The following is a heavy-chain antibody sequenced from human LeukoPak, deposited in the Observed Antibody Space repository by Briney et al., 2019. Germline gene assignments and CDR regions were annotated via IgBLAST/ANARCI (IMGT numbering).Heavy chain of an antibody. J-gene: IGHJ5*02. Sequence: ASVKVSCKASGYTFSSYAMNWVRQAPGQGLEWMGWINTNTGNPTYAQGFTGRFVFSLDTSVSTAYLQISSLKAEDTAVYYCASLTSLRAARRRGSNWFDPWGQGTLVTVSS. CDR2: INTNTGNP. V-gene: IGHV7-4-1*02. CDR1: GYTFSSYA. CDR3: ASLTSLRAARRRGSNWFDP. D-gene: IGHD6-6*01.